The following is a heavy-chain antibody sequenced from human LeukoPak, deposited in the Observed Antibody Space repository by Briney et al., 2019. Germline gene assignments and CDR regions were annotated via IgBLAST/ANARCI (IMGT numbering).Heavy chain of an antibody. CDR2: INHSGST. Sequence: SETLSLTCAVYGGSFSGYYWSWIRQPPGKGLEWIGDINHSGSTNYNPSLKSRVIISVDTSKNQFSLKLSSVTAADTAVYYCARAGEGYSSSSYYYYYYMDVWGKGTTVTVSS. D-gene: IGHD6-6*01. J-gene: IGHJ6*03. CDR3: ARAGEGYSSSSYYYYYYMDV. CDR1: GGSFSGYY. V-gene: IGHV4-34*01.